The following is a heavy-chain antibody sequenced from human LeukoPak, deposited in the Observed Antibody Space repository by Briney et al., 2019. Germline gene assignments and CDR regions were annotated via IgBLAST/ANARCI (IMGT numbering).Heavy chain of an antibody. D-gene: IGHD3-22*01. CDR3: ATMFYSSGQCQWFDP. V-gene: IGHV4-39*01. CDR2: IYYSGST. J-gene: IGHJ5*02. CDR1: GGSISSSSYF. Sequence: SETLSLTCTVSGGSISSSSYFWGWIRQPPGKGLEWIGSIYYSGSTYHNPSLKSRVTISVDTSKNQFFLKLSSVTAADTAVYYCATMFYSSGQCQWFDPWGRGTLVTVSS.